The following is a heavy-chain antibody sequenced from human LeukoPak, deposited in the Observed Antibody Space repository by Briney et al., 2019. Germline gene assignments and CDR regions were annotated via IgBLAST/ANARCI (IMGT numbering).Heavy chain of an antibody. CDR1: GYTLTELS. CDR3: ATDLRGGRSWSVTDINIAVAGRNFDY. J-gene: IGHJ4*02. V-gene: IGHV1-24*01. D-gene: IGHD6-19*01. Sequence: ASVKVSCKVSGYTLTELSMHWVRQAPGKGLEWMGGFDPEDGETIYAQKFQGRVTMTEDTSTDTAYMELSSLRSEDTAVYYCATDLRGGRSWSVTDINIAVAGRNFDYWGQGTLVTVSS. CDR2: FDPEDGET.